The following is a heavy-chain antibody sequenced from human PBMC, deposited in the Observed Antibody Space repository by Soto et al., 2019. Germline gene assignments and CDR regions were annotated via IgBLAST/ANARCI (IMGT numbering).Heavy chain of an antibody. CDR2: IILIFGTA. CDR1: GGTFSSYA. J-gene: IGHJ4*02. V-gene: IGHV1-69*01. CDR3: ANPGYSSIWYDY. Sequence: QVQLVQSGAEVKKPGYSVKVSCKASGGTFSSYAISWVRQAPVQGLEWMGGIILIFGTANYTQKFQSRVTIPADEATSTAYRELSSRRSEDTAEYYRANPGYSSIWYDYWGQGTLVT. D-gene: IGHD6-13*01.